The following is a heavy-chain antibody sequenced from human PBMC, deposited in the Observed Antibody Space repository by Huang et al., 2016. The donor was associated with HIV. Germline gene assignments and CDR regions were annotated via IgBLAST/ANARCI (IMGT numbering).Heavy chain of an antibody. CDR2: IRSDGSNE. CDR3: ARGYGTDY. V-gene: IGHV3-30*02. Sequence: QVQLVESGGGVVQPGGSLRLTCAASGFTFSTYGMHWVRQASVKWLECLAFIRSDGSNEYYADSLKGRFTISRDNSKKTLYLQMNRLRVEDTAVYYCARGYGTDYWGQGILVTVSS. D-gene: IGHD5-18*01. J-gene: IGHJ4*02. CDR1: GFTFSTYG.